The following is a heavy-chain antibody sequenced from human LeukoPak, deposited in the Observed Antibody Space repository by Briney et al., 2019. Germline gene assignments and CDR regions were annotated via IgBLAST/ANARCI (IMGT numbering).Heavy chain of an antibody. D-gene: IGHD2-2*02. Sequence: PGGSLRLSCAASGFTFSSCAMSWVRQAPGKGLEWFSGISGSGLSKYYADSVKGRFTISRDNSKNTLFLQMNSLRPEDTAVYYCASPLSGYCSSASCYIDYWGHGTLVTVSS. CDR2: ISGSGLSK. CDR3: ASPLSGYCSSASCYIDY. J-gene: IGHJ4*01. V-gene: IGHV3-23*01. CDR1: GFTFSSCA.